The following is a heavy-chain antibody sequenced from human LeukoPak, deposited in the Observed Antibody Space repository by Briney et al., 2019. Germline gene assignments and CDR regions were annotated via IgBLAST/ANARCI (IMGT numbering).Heavy chain of an antibody. J-gene: IGHJ4*02. CDR3: AKSVSRSYGVDY. Sequence: PGGSLRLSCAASRITLRNYAMSWVRRAPGKGLEWVSSISHSDGDGSTNYADFVQGRFTISRDNSKNTLYLQMNSLRAEDTAVYYCAKSVSRSYGVDYWGQGTLVTVSS. CDR1: RITLRNYA. V-gene: IGHV3-23*01. D-gene: IGHD1-26*01. CDR2: ISHSDGDGST.